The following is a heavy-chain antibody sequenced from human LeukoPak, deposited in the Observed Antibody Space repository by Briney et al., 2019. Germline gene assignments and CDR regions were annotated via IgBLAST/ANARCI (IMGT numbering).Heavy chain of an antibody. V-gene: IGHV3-7*01. D-gene: IGHD6-19*01. J-gene: IGHJ4*02. Sequence: GGSLRLSCAASGFTFSSYWMSWVRQAPGKGLEWVANIKQDGSEKYYVDSVKGRFTISRDNAKNSLYLQMNSLRAEDTAVYYCARDSASSAWYRGPGYWGQGTLVTVSS. CDR2: IKQDGSEK. CDR1: GFTFSSYW. CDR3: ARDSASSAWYRGPGY.